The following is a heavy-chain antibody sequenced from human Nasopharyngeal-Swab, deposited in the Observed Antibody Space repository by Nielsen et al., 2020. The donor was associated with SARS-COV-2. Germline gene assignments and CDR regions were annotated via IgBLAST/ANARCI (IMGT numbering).Heavy chain of an antibody. J-gene: IGHJ4*02. CDR3: ARDRGGLLWFGELPTYFDY. CDR2: ISSSGSTI. Sequence: WIRQPPGKGQEWVSYISSSGSTIYYADSVKGRFTISRDNAKNSLYLQMNSLRAEDTAVYYCARDRGGLLWFGELPTYFDYWGQGTLVTVSS. V-gene: IGHV3-48*03. D-gene: IGHD3-10*01.